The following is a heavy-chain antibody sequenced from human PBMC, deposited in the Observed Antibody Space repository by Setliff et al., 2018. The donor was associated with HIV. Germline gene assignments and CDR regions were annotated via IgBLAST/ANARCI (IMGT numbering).Heavy chain of an antibody. CDR1: GGSFSGYY. Sequence: KPSETLSLTCAVYGGSFSGYYWSWIRQPPGKGLEWIGEINHSGSTNYNPSLKSRVTISVDTSKNQFSLKLSSVTAADTAVYYCARGIVVVTAIFAPFFDYWGQGTLVTVSS. D-gene: IGHD2-21*02. J-gene: IGHJ4*02. CDR3: ARGIVVVTAIFAPFFDY. V-gene: IGHV4-34*01. CDR2: INHSGST.